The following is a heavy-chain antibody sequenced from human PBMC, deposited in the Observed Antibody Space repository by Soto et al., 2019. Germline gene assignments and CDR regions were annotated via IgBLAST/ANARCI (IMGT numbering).Heavy chain of an antibody. D-gene: IGHD6-6*01. Sequence: GGSLRLSCVASGFTFSDYYMSWIRQAPGKGLEWVSYTSSSGNVIYDADSVKGRFTISRDNARNSLYLQMSSLRAEDTAVYYCARVGQLLFDYWGQGXLVTVHS. V-gene: IGHV3-11*01. CDR3: ARVGQLLFDY. CDR2: TSSSGNVI. CDR1: GFTFSDYY. J-gene: IGHJ4*02.